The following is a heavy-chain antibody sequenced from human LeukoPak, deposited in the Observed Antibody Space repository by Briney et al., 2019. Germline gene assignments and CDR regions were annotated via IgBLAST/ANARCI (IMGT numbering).Heavy chain of an antibody. V-gene: IGHV4-59*01. CDR3: ERIVPYNYGYLDY. Sequence: PSETLSLTCTVSGGSISSYYWIWIRQPPGKGLEWIGYIYYSGSTNYNPSLKSRVTISLDTSKNQFSLKLSSVTAADTAVYYCERIVPYNYGYLDYWGQGTLVTVSS. J-gene: IGHJ4*02. D-gene: IGHD5-18*01. CDR1: GGSISSYY. CDR2: IYYSGST.